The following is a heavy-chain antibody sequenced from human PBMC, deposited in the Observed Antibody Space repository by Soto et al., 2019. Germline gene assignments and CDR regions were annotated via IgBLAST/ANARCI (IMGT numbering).Heavy chain of an antibody. V-gene: IGHV3-7*01. CDR3: ARDPYCGSNSCYYNY. CDR1: GFTFSSYG. J-gene: IGHJ4*02. CDR2: IKQDGSQE. D-gene: IGHD2-2*01. Sequence: GGSLRLSCAASGFTFSSYGMHWVRQAPGKGLEWVANIKQDGSQEYYVDSVKGRFTISRDNAKNSLYLQMNNLKAEDTAVYYCARDPYCGSNSCYYNYWGQGTLVTVSS.